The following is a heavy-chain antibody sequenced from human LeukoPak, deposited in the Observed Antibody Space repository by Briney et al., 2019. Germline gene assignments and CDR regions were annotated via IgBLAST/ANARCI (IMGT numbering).Heavy chain of an antibody. CDR2: IYYSGST. V-gene: IGHV4-59*01. J-gene: IGHJ4*02. CDR1: GGSISSYY. CDR3: AGVRLYTLDY. Sequence: SETLSLTCTVSGGSISSYYWSWIRQPPGKGLEWIGYIYYSGSTNYNPSLKSRVTISVDTSKNQFSLKLSSVTAADTAVYYCAGVRLYTLDYWGQGTLVTVSS. D-gene: IGHD3-16*02.